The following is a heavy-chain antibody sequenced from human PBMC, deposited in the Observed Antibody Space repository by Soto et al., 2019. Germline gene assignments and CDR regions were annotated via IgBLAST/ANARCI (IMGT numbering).Heavy chain of an antibody. CDR2: SYYSGST. J-gene: IGHJ5*02. V-gene: IGHV4-30-4*01. Sequence: QVQLQESGPGLVKPSQTLSLTCTVSGGSINSGDYYWSWIRQPPGKGLEWIGYSYYSGSTYYNPSHKSRVSISADTAKNQFSLKLSSVTAADTAVYYCARAKGLVTVTTSWFDPWGQGTLVTVSS. CDR3: ARAKGLVTVTTSWFDP. CDR1: GGSINSGDYY. D-gene: IGHD4-17*01.